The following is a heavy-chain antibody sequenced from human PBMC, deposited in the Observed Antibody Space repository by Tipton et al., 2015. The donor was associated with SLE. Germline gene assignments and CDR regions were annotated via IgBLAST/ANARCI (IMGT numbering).Heavy chain of an antibody. D-gene: IGHD6-13*01. CDR2: IHSSGST. CDR3: ARDRRLIAAPSFWWYFDL. J-gene: IGHJ2*01. V-gene: IGHV4-4*08. CDR1: GGSISSYY. Sequence: TLSLTCTVFGGSISSYYLRWIRQPAGKGLEWIGQIHSSGSTSYNPSLQSRVTISVDTSKNQFSLKLSSVTAADTAVYYCARDRRLIAAPSFWWYFDLWGRGTLVTVSS.